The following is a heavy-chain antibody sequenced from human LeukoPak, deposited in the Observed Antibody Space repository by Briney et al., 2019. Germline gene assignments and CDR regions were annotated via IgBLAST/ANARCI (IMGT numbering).Heavy chain of an antibody. Sequence: GGSLRLSCAASGFTFSSYGMHWVRQAPGKGLEWVAVISYDGSNKYYADSVKGRFTISRDNAKNSLYLQMNSLRAEDTAVYYCARARITIFGVVGYWGQGTLVTVSS. J-gene: IGHJ4*02. V-gene: IGHV3-30*03. CDR2: ISYDGSNK. CDR1: GFTFSSYG. D-gene: IGHD3-3*01. CDR3: ARARITIFGVVGY.